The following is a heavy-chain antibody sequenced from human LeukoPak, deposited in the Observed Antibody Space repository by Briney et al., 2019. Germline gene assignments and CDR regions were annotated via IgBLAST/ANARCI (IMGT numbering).Heavy chain of an antibody. V-gene: IGHV4-59*08. J-gene: IGHJ4*02. Sequence: PSETLSLTCTVSGGSISSYCWSWIRQPPGKGLEWIGYIYYSGSTNYNPSLKSRVTISVDTSKNQFSLKLSSVTAADTAVYYCARHYTAMVTYFDYWGQGTLVTVSS. CDR1: GGSISSYC. CDR2: IYYSGST. D-gene: IGHD5-18*01. CDR3: ARHYTAMVTYFDY.